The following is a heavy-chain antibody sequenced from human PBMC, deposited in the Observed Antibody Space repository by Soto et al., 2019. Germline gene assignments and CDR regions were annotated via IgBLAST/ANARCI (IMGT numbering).Heavy chain of an antibody. J-gene: IGHJ4*02. Sequence: PGESLKISCHRSGYSFTSYWTGWVRQMPGKGLEWMGIIYPGDSDTRYSPSFQGQVTISADKSISTAYLQWSRLKASATAMYYCARLREVVVITLPGYFDHWGQGTLVTVSS. CDR3: ARLREVVVITLPGYFDH. D-gene: IGHD3-22*01. CDR2: IYPGDSDT. CDR1: GYSFTSYW. V-gene: IGHV5-51*01.